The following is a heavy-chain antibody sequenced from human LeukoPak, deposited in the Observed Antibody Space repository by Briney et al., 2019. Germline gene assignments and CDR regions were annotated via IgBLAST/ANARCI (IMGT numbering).Heavy chain of an antibody. Sequence: GGSLRLSCAVSGFTFDDNVMHWVRQAPGKGLEWVSLIIGDGNGRYYADSVKGRFTISRDNSKNSLYLQMNSLRTEDTAFYYCAKGDSAAFDYWGQGTLVSVSS. J-gene: IGHJ4*02. D-gene: IGHD4-11*01. CDR2: IIGDGNGR. CDR3: AKGDSAAFDY. V-gene: IGHV3-43*02. CDR1: GFTFDDNV.